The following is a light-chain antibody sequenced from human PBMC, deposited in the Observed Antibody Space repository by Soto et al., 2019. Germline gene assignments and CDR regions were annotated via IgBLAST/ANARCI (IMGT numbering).Light chain of an antibody. CDR2: DVN. J-gene: IGLJ1*01. CDR3: GSFSGSTTRV. Sequence: QSALTQPPSASGSPGQSVSISCTGTSSDVGGYDYVSWYQQHPGKAPKLLIYDVNKRPSGVPDRFSGSKSGNTASLTVSGLQAEDEADYYCGSFSGSTTRVFGTGTKLTVL. CDR1: SSDVGGYDY. V-gene: IGLV2-8*01.